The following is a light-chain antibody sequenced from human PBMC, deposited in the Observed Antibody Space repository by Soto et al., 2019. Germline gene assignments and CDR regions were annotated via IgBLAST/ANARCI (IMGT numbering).Light chain of an antibody. V-gene: IGLV2-14*01. CDR2: DVS. Sequence: QSVLTQSASVSGSPGQSITISCTGTSSDVGGYNYVSWYQQHPGKAPKLIIYDVSNRPSGVSTRFSGSKSGNTASLTISGLQAEDEADDSCSSYTSTSSWVFGGGTKLTVL. J-gene: IGLJ3*02. CDR3: SSYTSTSSWV. CDR1: SSDVGGYNY.